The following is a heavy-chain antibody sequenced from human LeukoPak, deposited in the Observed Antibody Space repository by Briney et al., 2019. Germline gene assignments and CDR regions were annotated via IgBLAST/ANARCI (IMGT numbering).Heavy chain of an antibody. CDR2: ISSNGGST. J-gene: IGHJ5*02. V-gene: IGHV3-64*01. CDR3: ARGIAAAGTWGRSNWFDP. D-gene: IGHD6-13*01. Sequence: GGSLRLSCAASGFTFSSYAMHWVRQAPGKGLEYVSAISSNGGSTYYANSVKGRFTISRDNAKNSLYLQMNSLRAEDTAVYYCARGIAAAGTWGRSNWFDPWGQGTLVTVSS. CDR1: GFTFSSYA.